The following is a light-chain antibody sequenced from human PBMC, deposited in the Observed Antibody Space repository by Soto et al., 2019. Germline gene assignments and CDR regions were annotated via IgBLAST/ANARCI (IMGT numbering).Light chain of an antibody. V-gene: IGLV1-51*01. Sequence: QSVLTQPPSVSAAPGQKVTISCSGSSSNIGNNYVSWYQQFPGTAPKLLIYDSNKRLSGIPDRFSGSKAGTSATLGITGLQTGDEADYYCGTWDSSLSAVLFGGGTKLTVL. CDR1: SSNIGNNY. CDR2: DSN. J-gene: IGLJ3*02. CDR3: GTWDSSLSAVL.